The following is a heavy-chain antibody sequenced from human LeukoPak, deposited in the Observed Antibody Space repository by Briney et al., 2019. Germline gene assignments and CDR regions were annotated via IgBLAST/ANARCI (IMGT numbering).Heavy chain of an antibody. Sequence: ASVKVSCKTSGYPFRNYDINWVRQATGQGLEWMGWMNPNSGNTGYAQKFQGRVTMTRNTSISTAYMELSSLRSEDTAVYYCAILPLGLGSGSYFDYWGQGTLVTVSS. V-gene: IGHV1-8*01. CDR2: MNPNSGNT. D-gene: IGHD3-10*01. CDR1: GYPFRNYD. CDR3: AILPLGLGSGSYFDY. J-gene: IGHJ4*02.